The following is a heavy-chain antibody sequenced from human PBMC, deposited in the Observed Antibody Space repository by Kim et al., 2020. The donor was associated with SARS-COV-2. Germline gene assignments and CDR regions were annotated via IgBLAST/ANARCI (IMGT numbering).Heavy chain of an antibody. Sequence: YYSGSTYYSQSLKSRVTISVDTSKNQFSLKRRSVTAADTAVYYCARRADYWGQGTLVTVSS. CDR2: YYSGST. V-gene: IGHV4-39*01. J-gene: IGHJ4*02. CDR3: ARRADY.